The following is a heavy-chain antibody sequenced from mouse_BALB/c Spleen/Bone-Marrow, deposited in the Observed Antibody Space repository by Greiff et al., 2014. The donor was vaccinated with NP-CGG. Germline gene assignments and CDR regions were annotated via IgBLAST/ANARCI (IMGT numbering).Heavy chain of an antibody. CDR3: TRSGGYYFDY. J-gene: IGHJ2*01. V-gene: IGHV1-69*02. CDR2: IYPSDSYT. CDR1: GYTFTSYW. Sequence: VQLQQSGAELVRPGASVKLSCKASGYTFTSYWINWVKQRPGQGLEWIGNIYPSDSYTNYNQKFKDKATLTVDKSSSTAYVQLSSPTSEDSAAYYCTRSGGYYFDYWGQGTTLTVSS.